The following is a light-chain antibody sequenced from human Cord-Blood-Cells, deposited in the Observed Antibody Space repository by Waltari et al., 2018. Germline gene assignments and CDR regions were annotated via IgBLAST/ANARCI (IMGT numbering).Light chain of an antibody. CDR2: DVS. CDR3: SSYTGSSTVV. Sequence: QSALTQPAPVSGSPGQSITISCTGTSIDVGGYNYVSWYQQHPGKAPKLIIYDVSDRPSGGSNRFAGSKSGNTASLTISGLQAEDEADYYCSSYTGSSTVVFGGGTKLTVL. V-gene: IGLV2-14*01. J-gene: IGLJ2*01. CDR1: SIDVGGYNY.